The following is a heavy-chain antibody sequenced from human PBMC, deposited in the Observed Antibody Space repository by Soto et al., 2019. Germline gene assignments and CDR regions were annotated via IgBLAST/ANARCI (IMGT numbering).Heavy chain of an antibody. CDR2: IYYSGSS. J-gene: IGHJ3*01. CDR1: GGSISSYY. CDR3: ARPYSVAYWGAFDF. D-gene: IGHD4-4*01. V-gene: IGHV4-59*01. Sequence: QVQLQESGPGLVKPSETLSLTCTVSGGSISSYYWNWIRQPPGKGLEWFGYIYYSGSSNYNPSLKSRVTMSLDTSKNQFSLKRSSVTAADTAVYYCARPYSVAYWGAFDFWGQGTMVTVSS.